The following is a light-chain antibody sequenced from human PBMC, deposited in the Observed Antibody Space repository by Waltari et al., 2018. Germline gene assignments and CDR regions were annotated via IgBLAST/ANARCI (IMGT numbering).Light chain of an antibody. CDR3: QQYNNWPPGT. Sequence: ETVVTQSPGTLSVYPGERATLSSRTSPSLGSSLAWYQQEPGQPPRLLIYHASTRATGIPARFSGSGSETEFTLTISSLQSEDSAVYYCQQYNNWPPGTFGQGTRVEV. J-gene: IGKJ1*01. V-gene: IGKV3D-15*01. CDR2: HAS. CDR1: PSLGSS.